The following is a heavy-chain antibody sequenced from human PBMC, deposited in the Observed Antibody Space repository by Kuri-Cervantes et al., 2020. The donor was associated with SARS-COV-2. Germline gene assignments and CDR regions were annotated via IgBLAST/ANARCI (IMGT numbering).Heavy chain of an antibody. J-gene: IGHJ3*02. CDR3: ARDTGYSSGWYRVVAFDI. CDR2: INPSGGST. CDR1: GGTFSDCA. V-gene: IGHV1-46*01. D-gene: IGHD6-19*01. Sequence: ASVKVSCKASGGTFSDCAISGVRQAPGQGLEWMGIINPSGGSTSYAQKFQGRVTMTRDTSTSTVYMELSSLRSEDTAVYYCARDTGYSSGWYRVVAFDIWGQGTMVTVSS.